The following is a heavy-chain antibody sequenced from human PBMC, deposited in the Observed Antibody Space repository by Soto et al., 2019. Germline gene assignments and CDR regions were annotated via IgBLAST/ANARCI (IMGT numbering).Heavy chain of an antibody. D-gene: IGHD2-8*01. CDR3: GAGGYCTHGGCYGGAVAGTFYY. CDR2: IIPIFGTA. Sequence: QVQLVQSGAEVKKPGSSVKVSCKASGGTFSSYAISWVRQAPGQGLEWMGGIIPIFGTANYAKKFQGKVTITADESTSTAYMELSSLRSEDTAVYYCGAGGYCTHGGCYGGAVAGTFYYWGQGTLVTVSS. V-gene: IGHV1-69*01. J-gene: IGHJ4*02. CDR1: GGTFSSYA.